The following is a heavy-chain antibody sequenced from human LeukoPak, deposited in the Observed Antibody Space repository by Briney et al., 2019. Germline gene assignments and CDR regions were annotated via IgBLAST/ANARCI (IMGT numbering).Heavy chain of an antibody. CDR1: GFTFSSYS. CDR2: ISSSSSYI. V-gene: IGHV3-21*01. D-gene: IGHD4-17*01. J-gene: IGHJ3*02. Sequence: PGGSLRLSCAASGFTFSSYSTNWVRQAPGKGLEWVSSISSSSSYIYYADSVKGRFTISRDNAKNSLYLQMNSLRAEDTAVYYCARDSGSTVDAFDIWGQGTMVTVSS. CDR3: ARDSGSTVDAFDI.